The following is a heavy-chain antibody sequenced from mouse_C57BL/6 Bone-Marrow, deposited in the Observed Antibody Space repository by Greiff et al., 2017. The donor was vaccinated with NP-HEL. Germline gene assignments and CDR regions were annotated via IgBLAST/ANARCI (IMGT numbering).Heavy chain of an antibody. CDR1: GYTFTSYG. J-gene: IGHJ2*01. Sequence: QVQLQQSGAELARPGASVKLSCKASGYTFTSYGISWVKQRPGQGLEWIGEIYPRSGNTYYTEKFKGKATLTADKSSSTAYMELRSLTSEDSAVYFCARLPYYYGSSYSFDYWGQGTTLTVSA. CDR3: ARLPYYYGSSYSFDY. D-gene: IGHD1-1*01. V-gene: IGHV1-81*01. CDR2: IYPRSGNT.